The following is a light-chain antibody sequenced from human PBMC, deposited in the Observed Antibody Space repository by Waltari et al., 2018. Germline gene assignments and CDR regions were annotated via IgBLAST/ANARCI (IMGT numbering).Light chain of an antibody. Sequence: EIVMTQSPATLSVSPGERATISCRASQSVSSNLAWYQQKPGQAPRLLIYGASTRATGLPARFSGSGSGTEFTLTISSMQSEDFAVYYCQQYNNWPPTWTFGQGTKVEIK. V-gene: IGKV3-15*01. J-gene: IGKJ1*01. CDR1: QSVSSN. CDR3: QQYNNWPPTWT. CDR2: GAS.